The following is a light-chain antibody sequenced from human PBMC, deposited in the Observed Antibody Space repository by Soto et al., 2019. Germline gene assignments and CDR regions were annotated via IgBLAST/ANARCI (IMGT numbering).Light chain of an antibody. CDR2: DDS. J-gene: IGLJ2*01. Sequence: SYELTQARSVSVAPGQTARITCGDIGSKTVHWYQQKPGQAPVLVVYDDSDRPSGIPDRFSGSNSGNTATLTISTVEAGDEAAYFCQVFDGNTDDVIFGGGTK. V-gene: IGLV3-21*02. CDR1: IGSKT. CDR3: QVFDGNTDDVI.